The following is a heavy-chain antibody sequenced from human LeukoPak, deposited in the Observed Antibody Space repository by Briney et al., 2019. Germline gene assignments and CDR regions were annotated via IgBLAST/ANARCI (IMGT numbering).Heavy chain of an antibody. Sequence: GGSLRLSCAASGFTFRSHGMHWVRQAPGKGLEWVAFIRYDGSYKYYADSVKDRFTISRDNSKNTLYLQMNSLRAEDTAVYYCARGDSSSWYPFTYYYGMDVWGQGTTVTVSS. CDR3: ARGDSSSWYPFTYYYGMDV. V-gene: IGHV3-30*02. CDR2: IRYDGSYK. D-gene: IGHD6-13*01. CDR1: GFTFRSHG. J-gene: IGHJ6*02.